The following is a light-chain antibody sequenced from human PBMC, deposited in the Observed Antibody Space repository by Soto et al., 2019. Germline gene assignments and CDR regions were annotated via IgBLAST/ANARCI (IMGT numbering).Light chain of an antibody. V-gene: IGKV1-12*01. Sequence: DIQMTQSPSSVSASVGDRVTITCRASQGISTWLAWYQHKPGKAPNLLIYGASNLQSGVPSSISGSGSGTDVSLTISSLQPEDFATYYCQQSNSCPFTFGGGTKVEIK. CDR2: GAS. CDR1: QGISTW. J-gene: IGKJ4*01. CDR3: QQSNSCPFT.